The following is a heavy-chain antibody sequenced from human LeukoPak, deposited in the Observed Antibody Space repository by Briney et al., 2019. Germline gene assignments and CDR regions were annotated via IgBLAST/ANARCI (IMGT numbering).Heavy chain of an antibody. J-gene: IGHJ4*02. Sequence: SETLSLTCTVSGGSISSYYWSWIRQPARKGLEWIGRIYTGGSTNYNPSLKSRVIMSVDTSKNQFSLKLSSVTAADTAVYYCARRNLGYSYGRERTFDYWGQGTLVTVSS. V-gene: IGHV4-4*07. D-gene: IGHD5-18*01. CDR3: ARRNLGYSYGRERTFDY. CDR1: GGSISSYY. CDR2: IYTGGST.